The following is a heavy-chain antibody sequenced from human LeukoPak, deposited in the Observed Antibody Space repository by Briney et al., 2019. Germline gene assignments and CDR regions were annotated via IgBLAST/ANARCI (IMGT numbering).Heavy chain of an antibody. V-gene: IGHV1-18*01. CDR1: GYTFTSYG. CDR3: ARVRAAAGTNNWFDP. D-gene: IGHD6-13*01. Sequence: ASVMVSCKASGYTFTSYGISWVRQAPGQGLEWMGWISAYNGNTNYAQKLQGRVTMTTDTSTSTAYMELRSLRSDDTAVYYCARVRAAAGTNNWFDPWGQGTLVTVSS. CDR2: ISAYNGNT. J-gene: IGHJ5*02.